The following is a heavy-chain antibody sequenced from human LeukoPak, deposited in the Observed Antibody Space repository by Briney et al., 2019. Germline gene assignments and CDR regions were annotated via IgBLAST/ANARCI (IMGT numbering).Heavy chain of an antibody. CDR2: ISSSSSTI. Sequence: GGSLRLSCAASGFTFSSYSMNWVRQAPGKGLEWVSYISSSSSTIYYADSVKGRFTISRDNAKNSLYLQMNSLRAEDTAVYYCARDLHYYGSGSRGDWGQGTLVTVSS. CDR3: ARDLHYYGSGSRGD. D-gene: IGHD3-10*01. J-gene: IGHJ4*02. V-gene: IGHV3-48*04. CDR1: GFTFSSYS.